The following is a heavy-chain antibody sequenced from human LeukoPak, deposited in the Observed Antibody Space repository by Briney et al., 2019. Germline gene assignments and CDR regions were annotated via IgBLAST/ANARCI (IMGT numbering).Heavy chain of an antibody. D-gene: IGHD4-17*01. CDR3: ASMGGYGDYYYGMDV. Sequence: SVKVSCKASGGTFSSYAISWVRQAPGQGLEWMGRIIPILGIANYAQKFQGRVTITADKSTSTAYMELSSLRSEDTAVYYCASMGGYGDYYYGMDVWGQGTTVTVSS. CDR1: GGTFSSYA. CDR2: IIPILGIA. V-gene: IGHV1-69*04. J-gene: IGHJ6*02.